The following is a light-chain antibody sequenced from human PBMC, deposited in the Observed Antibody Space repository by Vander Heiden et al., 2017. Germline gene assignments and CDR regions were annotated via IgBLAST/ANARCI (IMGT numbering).Light chain of an antibody. CDR3: AAWDDSGRV. V-gene: IGLV1-44*01. CDR1: SSNIGSNT. J-gene: IGLJ3*02. CDR2: SND. Sequence: QSVLTQPPSASGTPGQRVTISCSGSSSNIGSNTVTWYQQFPGTAPKLLIYSNDQRPSGVPDRFSGSKSGTSASLAISGLQSEDEADYYCAAWDDSGRVFGGGTKLTVL.